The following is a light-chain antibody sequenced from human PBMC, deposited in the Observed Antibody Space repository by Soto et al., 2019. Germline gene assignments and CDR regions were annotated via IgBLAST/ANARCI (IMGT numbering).Light chain of an antibody. J-gene: IGKJ2*01. CDR2: GAS. V-gene: IGKV3-15*01. CDR1: QSVSSN. CDR3: QQYNNWPRT. Sequence: EIVMTQSPATLSVSPGERATVSCRASQSVSSNLAWYQQKPCQAPRLLIYGASTRATGIPARFSGSGSGTEFTLTIGSLQSEDFAVYYCQQYNNWPRTFGQGTKLEI.